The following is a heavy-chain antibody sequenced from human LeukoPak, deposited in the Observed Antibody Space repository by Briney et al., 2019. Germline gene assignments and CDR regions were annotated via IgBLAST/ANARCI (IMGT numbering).Heavy chain of an antibody. V-gene: IGHV6-1*01. J-gene: IGHJ4*02. CDR3: ARDRPGEDYPGDYYFDY. D-gene: IGHD4-11*01. Sequence: SQTLSLTCAISGDSVSSNSAAWNWIRQSPSRGVEWLGRTYYRSKWYNDYAVSVKSRITINPDTSKNQFSLQLNSVTPEDTAVYYCARDRPGEDYPGDYYFDYWGQGTLVTVSS. CDR1: GDSVSSNSAA. CDR2: TYYRSKWYN.